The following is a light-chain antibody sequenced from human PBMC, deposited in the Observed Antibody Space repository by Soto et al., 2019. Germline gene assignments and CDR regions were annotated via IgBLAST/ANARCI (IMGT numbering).Light chain of an antibody. CDR3: QQYGSSPYT. V-gene: IGKV3-20*01. CDR1: QSVSSSY. CDR2: GAS. Sequence: EIVLTQSPGTLSLSPGERATLSCRASQSVSSSYLAWYQQKPGQAPRLLICGASSRATGIPDRFSGSGSGTDYTLTISRLEPEEFAVYYCQQYGSSPYTFGQGTKLEIK. J-gene: IGKJ2*01.